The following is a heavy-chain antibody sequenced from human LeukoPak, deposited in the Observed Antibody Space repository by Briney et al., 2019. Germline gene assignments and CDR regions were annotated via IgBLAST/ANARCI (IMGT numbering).Heavy chain of an antibody. Sequence: ASVKVSCKASGYTFTSYYMHWVRQAPGQGLEWMGIINPSGVSTSYAQKFQGRVTMTRDTSTSTVYMELSSLRSEDTAVYYCARESLRYFDWLPHYFDYWGQGTLVTVSS. CDR2: INPSGVST. CDR3: ARESLRYFDWLPHYFDY. J-gene: IGHJ4*02. CDR1: GYTFTSYY. D-gene: IGHD3-9*01. V-gene: IGHV1-46*01.